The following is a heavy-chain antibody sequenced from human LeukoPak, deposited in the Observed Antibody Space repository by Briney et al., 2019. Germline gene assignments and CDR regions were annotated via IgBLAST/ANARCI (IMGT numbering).Heavy chain of an antibody. D-gene: IGHD2-2*01. J-gene: IGHJ3*02. V-gene: IGHV4-4*09. CDR2: IYTSGST. CDR3: ARQSCSSTSCPHRNVFDI. Sequence: SETLSLTCAVYGGSFSGYYWTWIRQPPGKGLEWIGYIYTSGSTNYNPSLKSRVTISVDMSKNQFSLQLSSVTAADTAVYYCARQSCSSTSCPHRNVFDIWGLGTMVTVSP. CDR1: GGSFSGYY.